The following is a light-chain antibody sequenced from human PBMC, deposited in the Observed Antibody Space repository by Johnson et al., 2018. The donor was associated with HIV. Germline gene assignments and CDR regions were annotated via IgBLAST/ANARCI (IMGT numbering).Light chain of an antibody. Sequence: QAVLTQPPSVSAAPGQKVTISCSGSSSDMGNYAVSWYQQLPGTAPKLLLYENNKRPSGIPARFSGSKSGTSATLAITGLWPEDEADYYCGTWDSSLSALYVCGTGTKVTVL. CDR2: ENN. V-gene: IGLV1-41*01. CDR1: SSDMGNYA. J-gene: IGLJ1*01. CDR3: GTWDSSLSALYV.